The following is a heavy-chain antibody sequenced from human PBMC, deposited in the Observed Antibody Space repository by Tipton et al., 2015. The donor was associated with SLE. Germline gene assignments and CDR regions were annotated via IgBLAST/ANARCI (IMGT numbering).Heavy chain of an antibody. CDR3: ASDGYGRRSCPHY. CDR2: ISYDGSNK. J-gene: IGHJ4*02. Sequence: RSLRLSCAASGFTFTSYTMYWVRQAPGKGLEFVAIISYDGSNKYYADSVKGRFTISRDNSKNTLFLQMNSLRPEDTAVYYCASDGYGRRSCPHYCRLGTLVTVSS. V-gene: IGHV3-30*04. CDR1: GFTFTSYT. D-gene: IGHD2-2*01.